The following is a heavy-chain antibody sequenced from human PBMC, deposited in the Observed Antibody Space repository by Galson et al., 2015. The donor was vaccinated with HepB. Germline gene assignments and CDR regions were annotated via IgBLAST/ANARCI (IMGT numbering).Heavy chain of an antibody. J-gene: IGHJ6*03. CDR3: AKGDYDFWSGYTWANYYYYMDV. Sequence: SLRLSCAASGFTFSSYAMSWVRQAPGKGLEWVSAISGSGGSTYYADSVEGRFTISRDNSKNTLYLQMNSLRAEDTAVYYCAKGDYDFWSGYTWANYYYYMDVWGKGTTVTVSS. V-gene: IGHV3-23*01. CDR2: ISGSGGST. D-gene: IGHD3-3*01. CDR1: GFTFSSYA.